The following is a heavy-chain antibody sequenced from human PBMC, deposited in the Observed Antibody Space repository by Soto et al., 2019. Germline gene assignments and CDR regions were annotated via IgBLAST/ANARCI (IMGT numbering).Heavy chain of an antibody. J-gene: IGHJ5*02. Sequence: VASVQVSCKASGYTFTSYGISWVRQAPGQGLEWMGWISAYNGNTNYAQKLQGRVTMTTDTSTSTAYMELRSLRSDDTAVYYCARYCSSTSCRLDPWGQGTLVTVSS. V-gene: IGHV1-18*04. CDR2: ISAYNGNT. D-gene: IGHD2-2*01. CDR3: ARYCSSTSCRLDP. CDR1: GYTFTSYG.